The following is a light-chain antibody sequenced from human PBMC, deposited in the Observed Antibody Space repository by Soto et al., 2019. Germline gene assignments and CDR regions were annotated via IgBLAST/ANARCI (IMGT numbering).Light chain of an antibody. Sequence: QSALTQPASVSGSPGQSITISCTGTSSDVGGYNYVSWYQQHPGKAPKLMIYEVSNRPSGVSNRFSGSKSANTASLTISGLQAEDEADYYCSSYTSSFYVFGTGTKDTVL. CDR3: SSYTSSFYV. CDR1: SSDVGGYNY. CDR2: EVS. V-gene: IGLV2-14*01. J-gene: IGLJ1*01.